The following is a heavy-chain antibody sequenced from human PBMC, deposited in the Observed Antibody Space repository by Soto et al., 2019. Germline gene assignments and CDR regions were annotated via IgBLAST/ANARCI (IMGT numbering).Heavy chain of an antibody. Sequence: SGPTLVNPTQALTLTCTFSGFSLSTSGVGVGWVRQPPGKALEWLALIYWDDDKRYSRSLKSRLTITKDTSKNQVVLTMTNMDPVDTATYYCIQSRCGGDCLQSYASYYYYGMDVWGQGTTVTVSS. V-gene: IGHV2-5*02. CDR1: GFSLSTSGVG. CDR2: IYWDDDK. D-gene: IGHD2-21*02. J-gene: IGHJ6*02. CDR3: IQSRCGGDCLQSYASYYYYGMDV.